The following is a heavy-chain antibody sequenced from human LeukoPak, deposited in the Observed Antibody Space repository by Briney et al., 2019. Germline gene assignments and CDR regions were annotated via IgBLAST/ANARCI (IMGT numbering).Heavy chain of an antibody. CDR2: INQSVST. CDR1: VGSFSGYY. Sequence: SETLSLTCAVYVGSFSGYYWSWIREPPRKGLEWSGEINQSVSTSYKPSLKSRVTISVDTSKNQFSLKLSSVTAADTAVYYCARGAATPLYYYYYMDVWGKGTTVTVSS. V-gene: IGHV4-34*01. J-gene: IGHJ6*03. CDR3: ARGAATPLYYYYYMDV. D-gene: IGHD6-25*01.